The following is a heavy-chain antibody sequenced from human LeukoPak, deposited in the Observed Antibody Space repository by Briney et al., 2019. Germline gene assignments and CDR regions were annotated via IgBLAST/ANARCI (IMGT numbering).Heavy chain of an antibody. CDR1: GFTFSSYG. Sequence: GGSLRLSCAASGFTFSSYGMHWVRQAPGKGLEWVAAIGGNGVAAFYSDSVKGRFSISRDNSKNTLFLQMDSLGAEDTAVYYCAKDHFATTGTSSDDWYFDVWGRGALVTVAS. CDR3: AKDHFATTGTSSDDWYFDV. CDR2: IGGNGVAA. J-gene: IGHJ2*01. V-gene: IGHV3-33*06. D-gene: IGHD1-1*01.